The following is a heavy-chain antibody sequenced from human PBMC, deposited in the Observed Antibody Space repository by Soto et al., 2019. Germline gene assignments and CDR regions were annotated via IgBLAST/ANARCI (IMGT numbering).Heavy chain of an antibody. D-gene: IGHD2-2*01. CDR3: ARDGSIGCSSTSCPVPTDY. V-gene: IGHV1-46*01. J-gene: IGHJ4*02. CDR2: INPSGGST. Sequence: ASVKVSCKASGYTFTSYYMHWVRQAPGQGLEWMGIINPSGGSTSYAQKFQGRVTMTRDTSTSTVYMELSSLRSEDTAVYYCARDGSIGCSSTSCPVPTDYWGQGTLVTVSS. CDR1: GYTFTSYY.